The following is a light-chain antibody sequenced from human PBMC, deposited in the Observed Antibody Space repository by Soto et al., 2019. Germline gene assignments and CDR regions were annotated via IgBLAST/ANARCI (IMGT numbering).Light chain of an antibody. CDR2: GVS. J-gene: IGKJ2*01. CDR3: QSYNDWPFA. CDR1: ESLFGF. V-gene: IGKV3-15*01. Sequence: DIALTQSPATLSVSPGDTVTLSCRASESLFGFLAWYQQKPGQAPRLLMYGVSTTATGIPARVSGGGSATDFTLTISSLQSEDSAFYFCQSYNDWPFASGLGTRLEI.